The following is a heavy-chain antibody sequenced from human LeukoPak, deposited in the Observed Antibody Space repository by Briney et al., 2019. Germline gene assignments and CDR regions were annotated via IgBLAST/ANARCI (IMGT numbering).Heavy chain of an antibody. Sequence: PSETLSLTCAVYGGSFSGYYWSWIRQPPGKGLEWIGEINHSGSTNYNPSLKSRVTISVDTSKNQFSLKLSSVTAADTAVYYCARVTKAQYYYYCYGMDVWGQGTTVTVSS. CDR2: INHSGST. V-gene: IGHV4-34*01. CDR1: GGSFSGYY. CDR3: ARVTKAQYYYYCYGMDV. D-gene: IGHD4-17*01. J-gene: IGHJ6*02.